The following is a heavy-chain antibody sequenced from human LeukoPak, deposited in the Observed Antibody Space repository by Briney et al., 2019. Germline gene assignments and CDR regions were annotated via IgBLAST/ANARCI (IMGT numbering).Heavy chain of an antibody. CDR3: AREGCTSCPRGAFDI. J-gene: IGHJ3*02. Sequence: SETLSLTCTVSGGSISSYYWSWIRQPAGKGLERIGRIYTSGSTNYNPSLKSRVTMSVDTSKNQFSLKLSSVTAADTAVYYCAREGCTSCPRGAFDIWGHGTMVTVSS. CDR2: IYTSGST. D-gene: IGHD2-2*01. CDR1: GGSISSYY. V-gene: IGHV4-4*07.